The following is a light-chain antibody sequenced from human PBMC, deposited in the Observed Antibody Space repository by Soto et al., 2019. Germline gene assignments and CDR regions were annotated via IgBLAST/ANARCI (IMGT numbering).Light chain of an antibody. CDR1: QGISRC. V-gene: IGKV1-9*01. CDR2: AAS. CDR3: QQLNSYPS. Sequence: IHLTQSPSSLSASVGDRVTITCRPSQGISRCLDWYQQKPGKDPKLLIYAASTWHSGVPSRFSGRGSGTDFTLSISSLEPEEFATYYCQQLNSYPSFGGGTKVEIQ. J-gene: IGKJ4*01.